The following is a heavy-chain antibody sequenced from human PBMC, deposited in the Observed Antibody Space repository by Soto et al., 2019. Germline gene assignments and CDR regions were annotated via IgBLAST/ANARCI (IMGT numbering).Heavy chain of an antibody. V-gene: IGHV1-2*04. D-gene: IGHD6-19*01. J-gene: IGHJ4*02. CDR1: GYTFTGYY. Sequence: ASVEVSCKASGYTFTGYYIHWVRQAPGQGLEWMGWINPNSGGTNYAQRFQGWVTMTRDTSISTAYMELSRLRSDDTAVYYCARVDGSGWTFDYWGQGTLVTVSS. CDR3: ARVDGSGWTFDY. CDR2: INPNSGGT.